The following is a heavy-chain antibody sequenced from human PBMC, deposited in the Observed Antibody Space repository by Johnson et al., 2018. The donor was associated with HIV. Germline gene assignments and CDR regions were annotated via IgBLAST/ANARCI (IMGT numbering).Heavy chain of an antibody. J-gene: IGHJ3*02. CDR3: AMEVGSWYSSSSGAFDI. CDR2: IGTAGDT. V-gene: IGHV3-13*01. Sequence: VQLVESGGGLVQPGGSLRLSCAASGFTFSSYDMHWVRQATGKGLEWVSAIGTAGDTYYPGSVKGRFTISRENAKNSLYLQMNSLRAGDTAVYYCAMEVGSWYSSSSGAFDIWGQGTMVTVSS. CDR1: GFTFSSYD. D-gene: IGHD6-6*01.